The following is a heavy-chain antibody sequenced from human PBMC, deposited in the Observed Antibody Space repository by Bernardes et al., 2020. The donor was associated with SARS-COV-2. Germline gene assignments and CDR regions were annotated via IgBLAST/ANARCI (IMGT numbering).Heavy chain of an antibody. J-gene: IGHJ6*02. CDR1: GFTFRTFA. Sequence: GGSLRLSCTASGFTFRTFAMNWVRQAPGKGLEWVSSISGSSGNTYHTDSVKGRFTISRDNSKNTVYLQMDSLRAEDTAVYYCAKDRSRSPSSYGMDVWGQGTTVTVSS. V-gene: IGHV3-23*01. CDR2: ISGSSGNT. CDR3: AKDRSRSPSSYGMDV. D-gene: IGHD2-2*01.